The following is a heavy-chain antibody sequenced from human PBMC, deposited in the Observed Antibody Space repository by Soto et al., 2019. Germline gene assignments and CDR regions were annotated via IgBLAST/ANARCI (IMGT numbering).Heavy chain of an antibody. Sequence: DLEESGGGLVQPGGSLRLSCAASGFTFSSYWMNWVRQAPGKGLEWVANINQDGSDYNLVASVKGRFTISRDNAKNSLFLQMNALRVEDTAVYYCARTGDGHHDFLDYWGQEILVSVSS. D-gene: IGHD1-1*01. CDR2: INQDGSDY. J-gene: IGHJ4*02. CDR3: ARTGDGHHDFLDY. V-gene: IGHV3-7*01. CDR1: GFTFSSYW.